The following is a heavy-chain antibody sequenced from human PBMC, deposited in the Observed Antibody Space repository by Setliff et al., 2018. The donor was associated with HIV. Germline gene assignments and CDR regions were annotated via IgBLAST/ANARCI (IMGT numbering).Heavy chain of an antibody. J-gene: IGHJ4*02. CDR3: ARQPLYNDYDWRSYYFDY. CDR2: IPYSGST. Sequence: SETLSLTCTVSGGSISSSSYYWGWIRQPPGKGLEWIVSIPYSGSTYYNPSLKSRVTMSLDTSMNQFSLKLTSVTAADTALYYCARQPLYNDYDWRSYYFDYWGQGSLVTVSS. CDR1: GGSISSSSYY. D-gene: IGHD5-12*01. V-gene: IGHV4-39*01.